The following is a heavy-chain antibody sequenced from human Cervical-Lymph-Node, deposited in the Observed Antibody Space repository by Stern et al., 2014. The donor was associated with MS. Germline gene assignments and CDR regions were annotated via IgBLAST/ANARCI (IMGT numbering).Heavy chain of an antibody. D-gene: IGHD3-10*01. Sequence: VQLVESGGGVVQPGRSLRLSCAASGFSFSAYGMHWVRQTPGKGLEWVAVTSYDGSNKDYAASGKGRFTISRDNSTKTLYLQMNRLSAEDTAVYYCAKDRVGYYYGMDVWGQGTTATVS. CDR2: TSYDGSNK. J-gene: IGHJ6*02. CDR3: AKDRVGYYYGMDV. CDR1: GFSFSAYG. V-gene: IGHV3-30*18.